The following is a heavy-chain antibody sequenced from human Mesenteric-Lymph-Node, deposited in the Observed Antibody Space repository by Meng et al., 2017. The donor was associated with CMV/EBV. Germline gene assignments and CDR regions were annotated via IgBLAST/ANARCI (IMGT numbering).Heavy chain of an antibody. CDR2: IYHSGGT. Sequence: SETLSLTCTVSGDSFNSGGFYWSWIRQHPGKGLEWIGYIYHSGGTNFNPSLKSRLSMSVDTSQNQFSLRLTSVTDADTAVYYCARARQWDSSSPFDYWGQGTLVTVSS. CDR1: GDSFNSGGFY. J-gene: IGHJ4*02. D-gene: IGHD6-13*01. V-gene: IGHV4-31*03. CDR3: ARARQWDSSSPFDY.